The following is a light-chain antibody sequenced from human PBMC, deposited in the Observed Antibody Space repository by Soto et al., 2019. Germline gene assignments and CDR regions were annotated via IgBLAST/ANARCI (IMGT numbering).Light chain of an antibody. V-gene: IGLV2-14*01. CDR2: DVS. J-gene: IGLJ1*01. CDR1: SSDVGGYNY. CDR3: SSYTSSSTLGV. Sequence: QSALTQPASVSGSPGQSITISCTGTSSDVGGYNYVSWYQQHPGKAPKLMIYDVSNRPSGVSNRFSGSTSGNTASLTISGLQAEDEADYYCSSYTSSSTLGVFGTGTKLTV.